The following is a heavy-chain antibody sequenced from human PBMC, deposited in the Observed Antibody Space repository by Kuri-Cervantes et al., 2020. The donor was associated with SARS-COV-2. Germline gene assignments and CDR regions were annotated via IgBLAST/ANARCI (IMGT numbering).Heavy chain of an antibody. CDR2: ISSSSSYI. D-gene: IGHD3-22*01. J-gene: IGHJ4*02. V-gene: IGHV3-21*01. Sequence: LSLTCAASGFTFSSYSMNWVRQAPGKGLEWVSSISSSSSYIYYADSVKGRFTISRDNAKNSLYLQMNSLRAEDTAVYYCASLPFNYYDSSGYYGVDYWGQGTLVTVSS. CDR1: GFTFSSYS. CDR3: ASLPFNYYDSSGYYGVDY.